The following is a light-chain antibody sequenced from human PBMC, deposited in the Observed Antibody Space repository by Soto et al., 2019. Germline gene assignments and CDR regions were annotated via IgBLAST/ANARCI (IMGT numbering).Light chain of an antibody. J-gene: IGKJ4*01. Sequence: DIQMTQSPSSLSASVGDRVTITCQASQDINNYLNWYQQKPGKAPKLLIYAASNLETGVPSRFSGSGSGTDFTFTISSLQPEDIATYYCQQYNNLPLTFGGGTKVEIK. CDR3: QQYNNLPLT. CDR1: QDINNY. CDR2: AAS. V-gene: IGKV1-33*01.